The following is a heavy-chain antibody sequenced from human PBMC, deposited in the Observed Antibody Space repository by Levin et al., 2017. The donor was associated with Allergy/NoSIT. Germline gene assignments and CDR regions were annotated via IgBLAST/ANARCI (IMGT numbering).Heavy chain of an antibody. Sequence: SETLSLTCAVYGGSFSGYYWSWIRQPPGKGLEWIGEINHSGSTNYNPSLKSRVTISVDTSKNQFSLKLSSVTAADTAVYYCARVGYLDEHECSSTSCYESGAFDIWGQGTMVTVSS. J-gene: IGHJ3*02. D-gene: IGHD2-2*01. V-gene: IGHV4-34*01. CDR1: GGSFSGYY. CDR2: INHSGST. CDR3: ARVGYLDEHECSSTSCYESGAFDI.